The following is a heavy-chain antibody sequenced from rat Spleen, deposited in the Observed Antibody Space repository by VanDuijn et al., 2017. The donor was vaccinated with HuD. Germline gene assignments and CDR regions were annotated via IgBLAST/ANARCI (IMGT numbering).Heavy chain of an antibody. CDR1: GFTFSDYN. D-gene: IGHD1-7*01. J-gene: IGHJ3*01. CDR2: ISYDDSST. CDR3: ARPNYGYPFAY. Sequence: EVQLVESGGGLVQPGRSLKLSCPASGFTFSDYNMAWVSQAPKKGLEWVATISYDDSSTYYRDSVKGRFTISRDNATRTLYLQMDSLRSEDTATYYCARPNYGYPFAYWGQGTLVTVSS. V-gene: IGHV5-7*01.